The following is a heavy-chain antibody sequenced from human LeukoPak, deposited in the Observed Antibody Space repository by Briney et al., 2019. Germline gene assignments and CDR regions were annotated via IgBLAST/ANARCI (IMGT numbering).Heavy chain of an antibody. V-gene: IGHV3-30-3*01. CDR1: GFTFSSYA. J-gene: IGHJ4*02. D-gene: IGHD3-16*01. CDR2: ISYDGSNK. Sequence: GGSLRLSCAASGFTFSSYAMHWVRQAPGKGLEWVAVISYDGSNKYYADSVKGRFTISRDNSKNTLYLQMNSLRAEDTAVYYCARASRGGYYFEYWGQGALVTVYS. CDR3: ARASRGGYYFEY.